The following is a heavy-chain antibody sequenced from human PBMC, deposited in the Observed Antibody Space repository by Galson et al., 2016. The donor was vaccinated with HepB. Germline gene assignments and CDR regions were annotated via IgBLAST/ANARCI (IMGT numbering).Heavy chain of an antibody. CDR2: IWYDERNK. J-gene: IGHJ6*04. D-gene: IGHD5-24*01. Sequence: SLRLSCAASGFTFSYYGMHWVRQAPGKGLEWVAVIWYDERNKFYADSVKGRFTISRDNSKNTLYLQMNSLSAEDTAVYFCARDGPTTMATGLLQYYYGMDVWGEGTTVTVSS. V-gene: IGHV3-33*01. CDR1: GFTFSYYG. CDR3: ARDGPTTMATGLLQYYYGMDV.